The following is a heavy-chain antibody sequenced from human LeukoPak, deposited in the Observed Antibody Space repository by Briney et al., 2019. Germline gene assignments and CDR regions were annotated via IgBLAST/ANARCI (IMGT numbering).Heavy chain of an antibody. CDR3: ARGYYDSSGTLDY. Sequence: SETLSLTCTVSGGSISSYYWSWIRKPPGKGLEWIGDIYYSGSTNYDPSLKSRVTISVDTSKNQFSLKLSSVTAADTAVYYCARGYYDSSGTLDYWGQGTLVTVSS. CDR2: IYYSGST. V-gene: IGHV4-59*01. CDR1: GGSISSYY. J-gene: IGHJ4*02. D-gene: IGHD3-22*01.